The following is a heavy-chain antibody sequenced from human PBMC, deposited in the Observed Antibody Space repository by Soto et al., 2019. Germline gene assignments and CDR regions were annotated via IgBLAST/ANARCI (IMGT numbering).Heavy chain of an antibody. CDR2: ISSSGSTI. Sequence: GGSLRLSCAASGFTFSDYYMSWIRQAPGKGLEWVSYISSSGSTIYYADSVKGRFTISRDNAKNSLYLQMNSLRAEDTAVYYCASMVYDYGDYKGGIDYYYYYMDVWGKGTTVTVSS. J-gene: IGHJ6*03. D-gene: IGHD4-17*01. V-gene: IGHV3-11*01. CDR3: ASMVYDYGDYKGGIDYYYYYMDV. CDR1: GFTFSDYY.